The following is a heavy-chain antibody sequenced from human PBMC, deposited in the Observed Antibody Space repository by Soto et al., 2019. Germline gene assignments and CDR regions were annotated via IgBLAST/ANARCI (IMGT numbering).Heavy chain of an antibody. CDR3: AKREGNTYGLFH. J-gene: IGHJ4*02. Sequence: EVQLVESGGGLVQPGGSLRLSCAASGFSFSSYWIHWVRQAPGKGLVWVSRIKTDGSSTDYADSVKGRFTISRDNAKNTLYLQMNRRSAEDTAVYYCAKREGNTYGLFHWGQGTLVTVSS. D-gene: IGHD5-18*01. V-gene: IGHV3-74*01. CDR2: IKTDGSST. CDR1: GFSFSSYW.